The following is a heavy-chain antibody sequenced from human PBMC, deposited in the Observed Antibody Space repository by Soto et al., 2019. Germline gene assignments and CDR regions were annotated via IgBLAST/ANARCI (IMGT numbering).Heavy chain of an antibody. CDR2: TSAAGDP. CDR1: GFTFSKYD. CDR3: ARTDRDFYGLDV. Sequence: EVQLVESGGGLVQPGGSLRLSCEASGFTFSKYDMHWVRQGTGKGLEWVSGTSAAGDPDYADSVEGRFTISRENAQNSFFLQMNSLRVGDTAVYYCARTDRDFYGLDVWGQGTTVIVSS. J-gene: IGHJ6*02. V-gene: IGHV3-13*05.